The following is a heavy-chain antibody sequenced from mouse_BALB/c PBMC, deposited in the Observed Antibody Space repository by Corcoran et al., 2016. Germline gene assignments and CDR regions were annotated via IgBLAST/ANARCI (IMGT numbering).Heavy chain of an antibody. D-gene: IGHD4-1*01. CDR3: ANWDWYFDV. Sequence: EVQLQQSGAELVKPGASVKLSCTASGFNIKHTYMHWVKQRPEQGLEWIGRLDPANGNTKYDPKFQGKATITADTSSNTAYLQLSSLTSEDTAVYYCANWDWYFDVWGAGTTVTVSS. CDR1: GFNIKHTY. V-gene: IGHV14-3*02. CDR2: LDPANGNT. J-gene: IGHJ1*01.